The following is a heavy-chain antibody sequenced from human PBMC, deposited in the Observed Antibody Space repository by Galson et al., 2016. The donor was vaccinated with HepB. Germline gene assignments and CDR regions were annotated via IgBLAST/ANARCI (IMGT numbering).Heavy chain of an antibody. Sequence: SVKVSCKASGYTFTSRVVHWARQAPGQRLEWMGWINGGNGNTDYSQKFQGRVTFTRDTSASTAYMELSSLTDEDTAVYYCARGVTEANFWFDPWGQGTLFTASS. D-gene: IGHD4/OR15-4a*01. CDR1: GYTFTSRV. V-gene: IGHV1-3*01. CDR2: INGGNGNT. CDR3: ARGVTEANFWFDP. J-gene: IGHJ5*02.